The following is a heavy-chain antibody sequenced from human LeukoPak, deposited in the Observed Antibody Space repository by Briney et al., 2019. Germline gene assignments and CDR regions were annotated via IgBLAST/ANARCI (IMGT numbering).Heavy chain of an antibody. Sequence: PGGSLRLSCAASGFTFSSNAMTWVRQAPGKGLEWVSSISGSGSGGSTYYADSVKGRFTISRDNSKNTLYLQMNSLRAEDTAVYYCAKSGYNRFDYWGQGTLVTVSS. CDR2: ISGSGSGGST. CDR3: AKSGYNRFDY. V-gene: IGHV3-23*01. J-gene: IGHJ4*02. CDR1: GFTFSSNA. D-gene: IGHD5-24*01.